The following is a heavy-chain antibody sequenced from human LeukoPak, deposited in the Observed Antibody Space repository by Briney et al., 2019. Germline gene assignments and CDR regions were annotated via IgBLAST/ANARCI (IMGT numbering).Heavy chain of an antibody. V-gene: IGHV1-3*01. CDR2: INAGNGNT. D-gene: IGHD3-9*01. J-gene: IGHJ4*02. Sequence: ASVKVSCKASGYTFTSYAMHWVRQAPGQRLEWMGWINAGNGNTKYSQKFQGRVIITRDTSASTAYMELSSLRSEDTAVYYCARAIQLRYFDWPAFDYWGQGTLVTVSS. CDR3: ARAIQLRYFDWPAFDY. CDR1: GYTFTSYA.